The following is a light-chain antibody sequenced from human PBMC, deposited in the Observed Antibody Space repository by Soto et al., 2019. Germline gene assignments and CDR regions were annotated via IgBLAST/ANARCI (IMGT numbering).Light chain of an antibody. CDR2: EDS. CDR1: SSDAGNYNF. CDR3: CSYAGSSTSRV. V-gene: IGLV2-23*01. Sequence: QSALTQPASVSGSPGQSITISCTGTSSDAGNYNFVSWYQQHPGKAPKVIIYEDSTRPSGVSNRISGSKSGNTASLTISGLQAEDEADYYCCSYAGSSTSRVFGGGTQLTVL. J-gene: IGLJ3*02.